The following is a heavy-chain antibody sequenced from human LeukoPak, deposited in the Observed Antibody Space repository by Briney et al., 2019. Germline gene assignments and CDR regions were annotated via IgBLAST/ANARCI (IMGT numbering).Heavy chain of an antibody. Sequence: SETLSLTCTVSGGSISSYYWSWIRQPAGKGLEWIGRIYNTGSANYNPSLKSRVTMSLDTSRNQISLKLTSVTAADTAVYYCARDVFFRAHNWFDPWGQGTLVTVSS. V-gene: IGHV4-4*07. J-gene: IGHJ5*02. CDR2: IYNTGSA. CDR1: GGSISSYY. CDR3: ARDVFFRAHNWFDP. D-gene: IGHD2/OR15-2a*01.